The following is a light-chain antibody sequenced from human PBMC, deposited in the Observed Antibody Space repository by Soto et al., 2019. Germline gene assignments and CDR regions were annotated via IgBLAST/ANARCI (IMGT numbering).Light chain of an antibody. J-gene: IGKJ4*01. V-gene: IGKV3-20*01. Sequence: EIVLTQSPGTLSLSPGERATLSCRSSQRVGNNYLVWYQQKPGQPPRFLMYDASTRATGIPDRFSGSGSGTDFNLTISRLEPDDFAVYYCHQYGSSPLTFVGGTQVEIK. CDR3: HQYGSSPLT. CDR2: DAS. CDR1: QRVGNNY.